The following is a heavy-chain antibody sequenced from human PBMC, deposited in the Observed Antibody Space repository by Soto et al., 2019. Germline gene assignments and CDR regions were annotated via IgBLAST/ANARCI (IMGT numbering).Heavy chain of an antibody. CDR1: GFTFSNYG. CDR2: IWHDGSQK. J-gene: IGHJ3*01. CDR3: EGRDDPFHV. V-gene: IGHV3-33*01. Sequence: QVQLVESGGGVVQPGTSLRLSCVATGFTFSNYGIHWVLQAPGRGLEGVAVIWHDGSQKYLADSVRGRFTISRDNSKNTLYLQMNSLRVEDTAVYYCEGRDDPFHVWGQGTMVTVSS.